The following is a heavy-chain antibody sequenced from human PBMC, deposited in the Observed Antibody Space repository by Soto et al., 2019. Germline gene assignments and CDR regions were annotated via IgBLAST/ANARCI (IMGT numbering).Heavy chain of an antibody. Sequence: ASVKVSCKASGYTFTSYYINWVRQATGQGLEWMGWMNPNSGNTGYAQKIQGRVTMTRNTSISTAYMELSSLRSEDTAVYYCARGPYYYGSTTTRYYYMDVWGKGTTVTVSS. CDR2: MNPNSGNT. V-gene: IGHV1-8*01. CDR1: GYTFTSYY. D-gene: IGHD3-10*01. CDR3: ARGPYYYGSTTTRYYYMDV. J-gene: IGHJ6*03.